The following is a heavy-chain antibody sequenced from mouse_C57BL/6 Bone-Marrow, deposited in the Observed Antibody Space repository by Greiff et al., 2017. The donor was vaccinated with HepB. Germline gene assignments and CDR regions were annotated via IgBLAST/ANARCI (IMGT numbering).Heavy chain of an antibody. V-gene: IGHV5-16*01. CDR2: INYDGSST. J-gene: IGHJ2*01. CDR3: ARERYYGSSSYYFDY. CDR1: GFTFSDYY. D-gene: IGHD1-1*01. Sequence: EVQWVESEGGLVQPGSSMKLSCTASGFTFSDYYMAWVRQVPEKGLEWVANINYDGSSTYYLDSLKSRFIISRDNAKNILYLQMSSLKSEDTATYYCARERYYGSSSYYFDYWGQGTTLTVSS.